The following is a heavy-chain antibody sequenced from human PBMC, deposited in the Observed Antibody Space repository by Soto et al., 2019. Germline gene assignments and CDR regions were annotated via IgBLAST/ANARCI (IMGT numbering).Heavy chain of an antibody. V-gene: IGHV4-61*01. CDR2: IYYSGST. Sequence: SETLSLTCTVSGGSVSSGSYYWSWIRQPPGKGLEWIGYIYYSGSTNYNPSLKSRVSISVYTSKNQFSLKLSSVIAVDTAVYYCARVLRGYYSFDYWGQGTLVTVSS. CDR1: GGSVSSGSYY. D-gene: IGHD3-22*01. CDR3: ARVLRGYYSFDY. J-gene: IGHJ4*02.